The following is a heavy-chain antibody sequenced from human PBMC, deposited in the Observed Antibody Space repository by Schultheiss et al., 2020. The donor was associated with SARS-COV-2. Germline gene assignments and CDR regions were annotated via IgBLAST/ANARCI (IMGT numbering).Heavy chain of an antibody. CDR3: ARTEVLDYSSSWYGWFDT. CDR1: GGSFSSYA. D-gene: IGHD6-13*01. J-gene: IGHJ5*02. V-gene: IGHV1-69*13. CDR2: IIPIFGTV. Sequence: SVKVSCKASGGSFSSYAISWMRQAPGQGLEWMGGIIPIFGTVNHAQKFQGRVTITADESTRTAYMELSSLRSEDTAVYFCARTEVLDYSSSWYGWFDTWGQGILVTVSS.